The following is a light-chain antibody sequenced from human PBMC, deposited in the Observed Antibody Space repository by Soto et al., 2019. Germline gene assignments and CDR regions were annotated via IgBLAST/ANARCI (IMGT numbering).Light chain of an antibody. CDR3: CSYAGSSTWV. Sequence: QSVLTQPASVSGSPGHSITISCTGTSSDVGSYNLVSWYQQHPGKAPKLMIYEGSKRPSGVSNRFSGSKSGNTASLTISGLQAEDEADYYCCSYAGSSTWVFGGGTKVTVL. CDR2: EGS. CDR1: SSDVGSYNL. J-gene: IGLJ3*02. V-gene: IGLV2-23*01.